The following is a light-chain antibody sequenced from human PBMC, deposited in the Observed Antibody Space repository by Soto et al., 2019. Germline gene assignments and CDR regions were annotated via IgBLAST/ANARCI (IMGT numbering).Light chain of an antibody. J-gene: IGKJ5*01. Sequence: EIVLTQSPATLSLSPGEGATLSCRASQSVSNYIAWYQQKPGQAPRVLIYDASYRATGVPLRFSGSGSGTEFPLTISSLESGDSAIYYCQQRSDWPPITFGQGTRLEIK. CDR2: DAS. CDR3: QQRSDWPPIT. CDR1: QSVSNY. V-gene: IGKV3-11*01.